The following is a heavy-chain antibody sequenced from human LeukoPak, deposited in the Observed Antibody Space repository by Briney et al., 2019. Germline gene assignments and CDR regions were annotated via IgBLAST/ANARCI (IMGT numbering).Heavy chain of an antibody. J-gene: IGHJ5*02. CDR1: GFTFSSYS. Sequence: PGGSLRLSCAASGFTFSSYSMNWVRQAPGKGLEWVSSTSSSSSYIYYADSVKGRFTISRDNAKNSLYLQMNSLRAEDTAVYYCARDYSSSFCFDPWGQGTLVTVSS. V-gene: IGHV3-21*01. D-gene: IGHD6-13*01. CDR3: ARDYSSSFCFDP. CDR2: TSSSSSYI.